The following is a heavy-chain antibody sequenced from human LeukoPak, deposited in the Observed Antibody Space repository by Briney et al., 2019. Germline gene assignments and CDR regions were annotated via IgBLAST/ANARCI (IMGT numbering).Heavy chain of an antibody. V-gene: IGHV1-69*05. J-gene: IGHJ6*03. D-gene: IGHD6-19*01. CDR2: IIPIFGTA. CDR1: GGTFSSYA. CDR3: ARGTYMIRIAVAGPVYYYMDV. Sequence: SVKVSYKASGGTFSSYAISWVRQAPGQGLEWIGGIIPIFGTANYEQKFQGRVTITTDESTSTAYMELSSLRSEDTAVYYCARGTYMIRIAVAGPVYYYMDVWGKGTTVTVSS.